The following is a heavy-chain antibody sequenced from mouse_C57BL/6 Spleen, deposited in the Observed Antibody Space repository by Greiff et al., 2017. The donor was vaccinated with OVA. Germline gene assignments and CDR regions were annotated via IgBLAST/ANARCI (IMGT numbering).Heavy chain of an antibody. J-gene: IGHJ1*03. D-gene: IGHD2-4*01. V-gene: IGHV1-53*01. CDR2: INPSNGGT. Sequence: VQLQQPGTELVKPGASVKLSCKASGYTFTSYWMHWVKQRPGQGLEWIGNINPSNGGTNYNEKFKSKATLTVDKSSSTAYMQLSSLTSEDSAVYYCASGGYDYDGYFDVWGTGTTVTVSS. CDR3: ASGGYDYDGYFDV. CDR1: GYTFTSYW.